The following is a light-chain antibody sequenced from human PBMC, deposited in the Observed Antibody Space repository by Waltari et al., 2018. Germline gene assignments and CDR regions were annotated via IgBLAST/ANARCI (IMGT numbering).Light chain of an antibody. CDR2: RNN. Sequence: QSVLPQPPSASGTPGQRVTISCSGSSSNIGSNYVYWYQQLPGTAPKLLIYRNNQRPSGVPDRFSCSKSGTSASLAISGLRSDDEADYYCATWDDSLSGPVFGGGTKVTVL. CDR3: ATWDDSLSGPV. CDR1: SSNIGSNY. V-gene: IGLV1-47*01. J-gene: IGLJ2*01.